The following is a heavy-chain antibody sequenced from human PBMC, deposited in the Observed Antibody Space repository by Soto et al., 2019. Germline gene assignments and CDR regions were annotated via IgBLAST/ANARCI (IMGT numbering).Heavy chain of an antibody. Sequence: GGSLRLSCAASGFTFSSYSMNWVPLALGKRLERVSSISSSSSYIYYADSVKGRFTISREKAKNSLYLQMNSLRAEDTAVYYCARDREVVVAAHDAFDIWGQGTMVTVS. CDR3: ARDREVVVAAHDAFDI. CDR1: GFTFSSYS. CDR2: ISSSSSYI. J-gene: IGHJ3*02. D-gene: IGHD2-15*01. V-gene: IGHV3-21*01.